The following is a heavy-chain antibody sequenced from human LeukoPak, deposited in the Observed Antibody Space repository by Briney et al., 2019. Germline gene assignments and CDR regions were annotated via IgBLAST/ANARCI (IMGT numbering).Heavy chain of an antibody. D-gene: IGHD3-3*01. J-gene: IGHJ6*03. CDR2: ISSSSSTI. Sequence: PPGRSLRLSCAASGFTFSSYSMNWVRQAPGKGLEWVSYISSSSSTIYYADSVKGRFTISRDNAKNSLYLQMNSLRAEDTAVYYCARGRTIFGVADLYYMDVWGKGTTVTVSS. CDR3: ARGRTIFGVADLYYMDV. V-gene: IGHV3-48*01. CDR1: GFTFSSYS.